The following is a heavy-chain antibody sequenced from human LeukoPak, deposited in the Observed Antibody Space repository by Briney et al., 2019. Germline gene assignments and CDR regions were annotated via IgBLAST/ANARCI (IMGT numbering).Heavy chain of an antibody. CDR2: IWFDGSLI. Sequence: GGSLRPSCAASGFSVSNSGMHWVRQAPGKGPEWVAVIWFDGSLIFYGDSVKGRFTISRDASKNTLYLQMNSLRVEDTGVYYCARPVVPAAMGPYYYYGMDVWGQGTTVTVSS. CDR3: ARPVVPAAMGPYYYYGMDV. CDR1: GFSVSNSG. J-gene: IGHJ6*02. D-gene: IGHD2-2*01. V-gene: IGHV3-33*01.